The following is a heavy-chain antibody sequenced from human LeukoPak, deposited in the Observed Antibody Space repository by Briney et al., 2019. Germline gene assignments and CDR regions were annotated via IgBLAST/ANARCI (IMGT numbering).Heavy chain of an antibody. D-gene: IGHD4-17*01. CDR1: GFTFSSYA. J-gene: IGHJ6*02. Sequence: HSGGSLRLSCAASGFTFSSYAMNWVRQAPGKGLEWVSAISGSGGSTYYADSVKGRFTISRDNSKNTLYLQMNSLRAEDTAVYYCARDGTTVTTQGLYYYYGMDVWGQGTTVTVSS. V-gene: IGHV3-23*01. CDR2: ISGSGGST. CDR3: ARDGTTVTTQGLYYYYGMDV.